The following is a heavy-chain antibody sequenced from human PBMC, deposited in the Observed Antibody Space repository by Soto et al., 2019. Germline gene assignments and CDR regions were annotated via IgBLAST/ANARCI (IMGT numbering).Heavy chain of an antibody. J-gene: IGHJ4*02. V-gene: IGHV3-23*01. Sequence: GGSLRLSCAASGFTFSTYAINWVRQAPGKGLEWVSVISGSGGSTYYANSVKGRFTISRDNSKNMLYLQMNSLRAEDTAVYYCAKEYLSTSLGSLWVDYWGQGTLVTVSS. CDR3: AKEYLSTSLGSLWVDY. CDR2: ISGSGGST. D-gene: IGHD2-2*01. CDR1: GFTFSTYA.